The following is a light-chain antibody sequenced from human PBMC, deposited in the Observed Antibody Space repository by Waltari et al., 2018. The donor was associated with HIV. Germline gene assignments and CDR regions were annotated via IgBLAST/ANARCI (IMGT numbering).Light chain of an antibody. V-gene: IGKV4-1*01. Sequence: DFVMTQSPDSLAVSLGERATINCKSRQSVLYSSNNKNYLAWYQQKPGQPPKLLIYWASTRESGVPDRFTGTGSGTDFTLTISSLQAEDVAVYYCQQYYTTPRTFGQGTKVVIK. J-gene: IGKJ1*01. CDR1: QSVLYSSNNKNY. CDR3: QQYYTTPRT. CDR2: WAS.